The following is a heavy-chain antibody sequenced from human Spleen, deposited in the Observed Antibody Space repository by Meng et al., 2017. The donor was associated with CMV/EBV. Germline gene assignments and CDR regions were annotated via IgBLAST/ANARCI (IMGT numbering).Heavy chain of an antibody. Sequence: QLQEPGPGLVKPSATLSPTCAVSGGAISSSIWWTWVRQPHGKGLEWNGEIYHSGSTNYNPSLKSRVTISVDKSKNQFSLNLSSVTAADTAEYYCARVGKWLPIDYWGQGTLVTVSS. J-gene: IGHJ4*02. V-gene: IGHV4-4*02. CDR1: GGAISSSIW. D-gene: IGHD6-19*01. CDR2: IYHSGST. CDR3: ARVGKWLPIDY.